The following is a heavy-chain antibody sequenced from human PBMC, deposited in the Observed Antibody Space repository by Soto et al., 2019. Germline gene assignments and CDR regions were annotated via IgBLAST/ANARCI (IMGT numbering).Heavy chain of an antibody. J-gene: IGHJ6*03. CDR1: GFTFSSYA. CDR2: ISYDGSNK. V-gene: IGHV3-30-3*01. Sequence: GGSLRLSCAASGFTFSSYAMHWVRQAPGKGLEWVAVISYDGSNKYYADSVKGRFTISRDNSKNTLYLQMNSLRAEDTAVYYCARHSDYYYYMDVWDKGTTVTVSS. CDR3: ARHSDYYYYMDV.